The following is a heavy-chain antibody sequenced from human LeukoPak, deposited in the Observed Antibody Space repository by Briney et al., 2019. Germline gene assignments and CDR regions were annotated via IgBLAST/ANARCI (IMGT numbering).Heavy chain of an antibody. CDR1: GYTFTSYG. CDR3: ARGMSSTGFMVWFDP. V-gene: IGHV1-18*01. Sequence: ASVKVSCKASGYTFTSYGISWVRQTPGQGLECMGWISAYNGNTNYAQKLQGRVTMTTDTSTSTAYMELRSLRSDDTAVYYCARGMSSTGFMVWFDPWGQGTLVTVSS. J-gene: IGHJ5*02. D-gene: IGHD2-2*01. CDR2: ISAYNGNT.